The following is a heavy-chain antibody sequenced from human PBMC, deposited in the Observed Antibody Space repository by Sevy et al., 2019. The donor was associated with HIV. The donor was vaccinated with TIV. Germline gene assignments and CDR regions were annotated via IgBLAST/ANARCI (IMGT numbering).Heavy chain of an antibody. Sequence: GGSLRLSCAASGFTFSSYSMNWVRQAPGKGLEWVSSVSSSSSYIYYTDSVKGRFTISSDNAKNSLYLQMNSLRAEDTAVYYCARGLMVYPYLFDYWGQGTLVTVSS. CDR2: VSSSSSYI. CDR1: GFTFSSYS. J-gene: IGHJ4*02. V-gene: IGHV3-21*01. CDR3: ARGLMVYPYLFDY. D-gene: IGHD2-8*01.